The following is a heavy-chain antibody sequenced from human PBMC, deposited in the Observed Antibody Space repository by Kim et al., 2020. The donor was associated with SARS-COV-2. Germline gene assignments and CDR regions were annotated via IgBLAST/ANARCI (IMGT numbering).Heavy chain of an antibody. D-gene: IGHD6-13*01. Sequence: GGSLRLSCAASGFTFSSYWMSWVRQAPGKGLEWVANIKQDGSEKYYLDSVKGRFTISRDNAKNSLYLQMNSLRAEDTAVYYCARDPRDSSSSLYYYGMDVWGQGTTVTVSS. J-gene: IGHJ6*02. CDR3: ARDPRDSSSSLYYYGMDV. CDR2: IKQDGSEK. CDR1: GFTFSSYW. V-gene: IGHV3-7*05.